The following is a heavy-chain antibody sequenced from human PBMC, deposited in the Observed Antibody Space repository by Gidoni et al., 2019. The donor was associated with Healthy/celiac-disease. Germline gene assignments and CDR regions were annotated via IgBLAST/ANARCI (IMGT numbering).Heavy chain of an antibody. J-gene: IGHJ6*02. CDR2: ISSSGITI. Sequence: EVQLVESGGGLVQPGGSLRLSCAASGFTSSSYEMNWVRQAPGKGLEGVSYISSSGITIYYADSVKGRLTISRDNAKNSLYLQMNSLRAEDTAVYYCAREEWLAHTSQYYYYGMDVWGQGTTVTVSS. CDR1: GFTSSSYE. V-gene: IGHV3-48*03. CDR3: AREEWLAHTSQYYYYGMDV. D-gene: IGHD6-19*01.